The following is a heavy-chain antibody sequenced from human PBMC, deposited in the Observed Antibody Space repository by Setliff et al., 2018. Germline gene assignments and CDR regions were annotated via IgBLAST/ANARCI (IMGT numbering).Heavy chain of an antibody. D-gene: IGHD2-21*02. CDR2: IFPGNSNT. Sequence: PGESLKISCQGSGYSFTNNWIAWVRQMPGKGLECMGIIFPGNSNTRYSPSFQGQVTISADKSIGTAYLQWSSLKASDTAIYYCARRGWGSSSGDCYSPKGCYYYYMDVWGKGTTVTVSS. J-gene: IGHJ6*03. V-gene: IGHV5-51*01. CDR3: ARRGWGSSSGDCYSPKGCYYYYMDV. CDR1: GYSFTNNW.